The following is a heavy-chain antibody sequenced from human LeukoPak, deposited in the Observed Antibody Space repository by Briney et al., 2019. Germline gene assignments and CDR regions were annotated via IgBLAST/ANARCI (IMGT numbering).Heavy chain of an antibody. CDR2: MSPNSGNT. CDR3: ARGYTYYYGSGSSGGFDP. CDR1: GYTFTSYD. Sequence: ASVKVSCKASGYTFTSYDINWVRQATGQGLEWMGWMSPNSGNTGYAQKFQGRVTMTRNTSISTAYMELSSLRSEDTAVYYCARGYTYYYGSGSSGGFDPWGQGTLVTVSS. J-gene: IGHJ5*02. V-gene: IGHV1-8*01. D-gene: IGHD3-10*01.